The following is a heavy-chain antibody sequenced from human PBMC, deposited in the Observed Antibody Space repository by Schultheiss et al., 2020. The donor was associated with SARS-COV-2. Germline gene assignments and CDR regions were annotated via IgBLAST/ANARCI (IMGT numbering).Heavy chain of an antibody. D-gene: IGHD3-3*01. Sequence: GGSLRLSCAASGFTVSSNYMSWFRQAPGKGLEWVGFIRSKAYGGTTEYAASVKGRFTISRDDSKSIAYLQMNSLKTEDTAVYYCTRGNDFWSGYSTGYWGQGTLVTVSS. V-gene: IGHV3-49*03. CDR2: IRSKAYGGTT. CDR1: GFTVSSNY. CDR3: TRGNDFWSGYSTGY. J-gene: IGHJ4*02.